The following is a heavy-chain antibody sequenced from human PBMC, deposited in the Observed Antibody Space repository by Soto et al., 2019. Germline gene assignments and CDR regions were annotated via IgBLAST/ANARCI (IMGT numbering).Heavy chain of an antibody. V-gene: IGHV5-10-1*01. CDR3: ARIVGYCSSTSCPYGMDV. Sequence: GESLKISCKGSGYSFTSYWISWVRQRPGKGLEWMGRIDPSDSYTNYSPSFQGHVTISADKSISTAYLQWSSLKASDTAMYYCARIVGYCSSTSCPYGMDVWGQGTTVTVSS. J-gene: IGHJ6*02. CDR2: IDPSDSYT. CDR1: GYSFTSYW. D-gene: IGHD2-2*01.